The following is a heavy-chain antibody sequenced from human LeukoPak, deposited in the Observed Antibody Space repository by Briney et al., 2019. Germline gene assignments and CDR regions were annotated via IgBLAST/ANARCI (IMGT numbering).Heavy chain of an antibody. CDR2: ISSSSSYI. CDR3: ARGSYFDY. J-gene: IGHJ4*02. CDR1: GFTFSSYW. V-gene: IGHV3-21*01. Sequence: GGSLRLSCAASGFTFSSYWMSWVRQAPGKGLEWVSSISSSSSYIYYADSVKGRFTISRDNAKNSLYLQMNSLRAEDTAVYYCARGSYFDYWGRGTLVTVSS.